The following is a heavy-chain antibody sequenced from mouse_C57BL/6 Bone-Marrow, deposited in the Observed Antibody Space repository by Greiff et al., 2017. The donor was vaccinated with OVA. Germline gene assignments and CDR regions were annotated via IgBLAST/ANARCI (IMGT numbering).Heavy chain of an antibody. J-gene: IGHJ4*01. V-gene: IGHV1-19*01. CDR1: GYTFTDYY. Sequence: EVQLQQSGPVLVKPGASVKMSCKASGYTFTDYYMNWVKQSHGKSLEWIGVINPYNGGTSYNQKFKGKATLTVDKSSSTAYMELNSLTSEDSAVYYCAREIDGSSPMDYWGQGTSVTVSS. CDR3: AREIDGSSPMDY. D-gene: IGHD1-1*01. CDR2: INPYNGGT.